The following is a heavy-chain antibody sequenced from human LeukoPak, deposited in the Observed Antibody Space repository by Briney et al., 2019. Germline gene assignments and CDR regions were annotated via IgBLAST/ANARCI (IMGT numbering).Heavy chain of an antibody. CDR1: GFTFCSYG. J-gene: IGHJ6*02. Sequence: GGSLRLSCAASGFTFCSYGMHGVRPAPGKGLGWVAVIWYDGSNQYYADSVKGRFTISRDNSKNTLYLQMSSLRAEDTAVYYCASGAHYGMDVWGQGTTVTVSS. CDR2: IWYDGSNQ. CDR3: ASGAHYGMDV. D-gene: IGHD3-16*01. V-gene: IGHV3-33*01.